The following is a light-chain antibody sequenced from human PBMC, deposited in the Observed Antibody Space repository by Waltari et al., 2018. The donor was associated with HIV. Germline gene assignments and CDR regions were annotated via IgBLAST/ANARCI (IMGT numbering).Light chain of an antibody. J-gene: IGKJ2*01. CDR2: DAS. CDR3: RQRSSWPNT. Sequence: DIVLTQFPAILSLSPGERATLSCRASQSVDIYLAWYQQKPGQAPRLLIYDASTRATGIPARFSGSGSGTDFTLTITSLEPEDFAVYYCRQRSSWPNTFGQGTKLEIK. CDR1: QSVDIY. V-gene: IGKV3-11*01.